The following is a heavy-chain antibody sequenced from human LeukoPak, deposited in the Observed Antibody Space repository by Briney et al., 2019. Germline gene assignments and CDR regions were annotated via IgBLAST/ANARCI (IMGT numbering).Heavy chain of an antibody. CDR2: ISAYNGNT. CDR1: GYTFTSYG. J-gene: IGHJ4*02. D-gene: IGHD3-3*01. CDR3: ARDRADYDFWSGDFDY. V-gene: IGHV1-18*01. Sequence: ASVKVSCKASGYTFTSYGISWVRQAPGQGLEWMGWISAYNGNTNYAQKLQGRVIMTTDTSTSTAYMELRSLRSDDTAVYYCARDRADYDFWSGDFDYWGQGTLVTVSS.